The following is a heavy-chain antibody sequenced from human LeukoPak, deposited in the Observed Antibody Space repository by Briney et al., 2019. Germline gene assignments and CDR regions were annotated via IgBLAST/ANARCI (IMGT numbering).Heavy chain of an antibody. CDR3: ARDSYYYDSSSRTFDY. CDR1: GYSFNSQG. V-gene: IGHV7-4-1*02. CDR2: INTNTGNP. D-gene: IGHD3-22*01. J-gene: IGHJ4*02. Sequence: ASVKVSCKASGYSFNSQGMNWVRQAPGQGLEWMGWINTNTGNPTYAQGFTGRFVFSLDTSVSTAYLQISSLKAEDTAVYYCARDSYYYDSSSRTFDYWGQGTLVTVSS.